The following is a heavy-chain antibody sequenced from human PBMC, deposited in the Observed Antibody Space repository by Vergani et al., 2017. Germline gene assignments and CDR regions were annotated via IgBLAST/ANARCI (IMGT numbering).Heavy chain of an antibody. V-gene: IGHV3-30*03. CDR1: GFTSSYYG. J-gene: IGHJ1*01. CDR2: ISYDGTQK. D-gene: IGHD2-2*01. CDR3: ATKSCSTPGCQIGYFRE. Sequence: QVHLVESGGGVVQPGRSLRLSCVVSGFTSSYYGMHWVRQAPGKGLEWVAVISYDGTQKYYADSVKGRFTISRDNSKITLYLQMNSLRTEDTAVYYCATKSCSTPGCQIGYFREWGQGTLVTVSS.